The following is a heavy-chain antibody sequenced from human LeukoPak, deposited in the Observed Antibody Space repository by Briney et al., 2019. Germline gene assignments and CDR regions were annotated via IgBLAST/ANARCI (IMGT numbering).Heavy chain of an antibody. CDR1: GFTFSSYS. J-gene: IGHJ4*02. CDR3: ARGRGYNYGYSDY. V-gene: IGHV3-48*04. D-gene: IGHD5-18*01. CDR2: ISSSSSTI. Sequence: GGSLRLSCAASGFTFSSYSMNWVRQAPGKGLEWISYISSSSSTIDYADSVKGRFTISRDNAKNSLYLQMNSLRAEDTAVYYCARGRGYNYGYSDYWGQGTLVNVSS.